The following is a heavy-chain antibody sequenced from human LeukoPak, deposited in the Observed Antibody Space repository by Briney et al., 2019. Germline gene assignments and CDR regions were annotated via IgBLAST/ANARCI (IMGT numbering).Heavy chain of an antibody. CDR3: ARKDVVAADGFDY. Sequence: AGSLLLSCAASGFTFSSYWMTWVRQAPGKGLEWVANIKQDGSEKYYVDSVKGRFTISRDNAKNSLYLQMNSLRAEDTAVYYCARKDVVAADGFDYWGQGTLVTVSS. CDR2: IKQDGSEK. CDR1: GFTFSSYW. J-gene: IGHJ4*02. V-gene: IGHV3-7*05. D-gene: IGHD2-2*01.